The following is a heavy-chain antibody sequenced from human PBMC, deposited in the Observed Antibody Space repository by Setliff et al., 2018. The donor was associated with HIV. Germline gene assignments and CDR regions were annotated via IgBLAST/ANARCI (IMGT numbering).Heavy chain of an antibody. V-gene: IGHV4-39*01. CDR2: IYYSGST. Sequence: SETLSLTCTVSGGSISSGGYYWSWIRQPPGKGLEWIGSIYYSGSTYYNPSLKSRVTISVDTSKNQFSLKLSSVTAADTAVYYCARRNVVVPAALDYWGQGTLVTVSS. J-gene: IGHJ4*02. D-gene: IGHD2-2*01. CDR1: GGSISSGGYY. CDR3: ARRNVVVPAALDY.